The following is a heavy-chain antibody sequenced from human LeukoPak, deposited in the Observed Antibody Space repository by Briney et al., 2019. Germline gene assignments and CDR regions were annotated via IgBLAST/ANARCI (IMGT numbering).Heavy chain of an antibody. CDR3: ARGFYGAGSHFDY. J-gene: IGHJ4*02. CDR1: GASISTYF. V-gene: IGHV4-59*08. D-gene: IGHD3-10*01. Sequence: TSETLSLTCTVSGASISTYFWSWIRQPPGKGLEWVGHVSYSGSTSYNPSLKSRVSISVDTSKNQFSLRLNSVTAADTAVYYCARGFYGAGSHFDYWGQGTLVTVSS. CDR2: VSYSGST.